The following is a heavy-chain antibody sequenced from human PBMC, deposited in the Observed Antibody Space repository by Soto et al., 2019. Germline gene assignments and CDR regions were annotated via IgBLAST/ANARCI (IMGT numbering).Heavy chain of an antibody. J-gene: IGHJ6*02. CDR3: ARDIAVAGTRPYYYYYGMDV. CDR1: GYTFTGYY. CDR2: INPNSGGT. V-gene: IGHV1-2*04. Sequence: ASVKVSCKASGYTFTGYYMHWVRQAPGQGLEWMGWINPNSGGTNYAQKFQGWVTMTRDTSISTAYMELSRLRSDDTAVYYCARDIAVAGTRPYYYYYGMDVWGQGTTVTVSS. D-gene: IGHD6-19*01.